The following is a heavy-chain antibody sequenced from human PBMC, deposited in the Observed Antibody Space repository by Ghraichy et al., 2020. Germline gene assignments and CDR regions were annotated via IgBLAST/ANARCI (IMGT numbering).Heavy chain of an antibody. CDR1: GFTFSDYY. D-gene: IGHD4-17*01. CDR2: ISSSGSTI. CDR3: ARCGPIYGDFPHFDY. J-gene: IGHJ4*02. Sequence: GESLNISCAASGFTFSDYYMSWIRQAPGKGLEWVSYISSSGSTIYYADSVKGRFTISRDNAKNSLYLQMNSLRAEDTAVYYCARCGPIYGDFPHFDYWGQGTLVTVSS. V-gene: IGHV3-11*01.